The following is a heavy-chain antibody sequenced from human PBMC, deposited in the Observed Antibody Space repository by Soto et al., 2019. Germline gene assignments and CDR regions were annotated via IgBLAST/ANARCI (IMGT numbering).Heavy chain of an antibody. CDR1: GYTFTGYY. D-gene: IGHD2-2*01. J-gene: IGHJ4*02. V-gene: IGHV1-2*04. CDR3: ARGIVLVPAATYYFDY. Sequence: ASVKVSCKASGYTFTGYYMHWVRQAPGQGLEWMGWINPNSGGTNYAQKFQGWVTMTGDTSISTAYMELSRLRSDDTAVYYCARGIVLVPAATYYFDYWGQGTLVTVSS. CDR2: INPNSGGT.